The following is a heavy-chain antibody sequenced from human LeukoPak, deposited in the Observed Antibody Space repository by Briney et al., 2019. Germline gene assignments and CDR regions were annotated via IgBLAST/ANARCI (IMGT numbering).Heavy chain of an antibody. CDR1: GTSISSHY. CDR2: LYTSGST. V-gene: IGHV4-4*07. J-gene: IGHJ4*02. D-gene: IGHD5-18*01. Sequence: PSETLSLTCTVSGTSISSHYWSWIRQPAGKGLEWIGRLYTSGSTKCNPSLKSRVSMSVDTSKNEFSLKLSSVTAADTAVYYCARGASGYSYGWGQGTLVTVSS. CDR3: ARGASGYSYG.